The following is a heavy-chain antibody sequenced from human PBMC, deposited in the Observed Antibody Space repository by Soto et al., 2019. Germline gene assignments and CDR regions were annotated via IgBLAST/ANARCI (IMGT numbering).Heavy chain of an antibody. Sequence: QVQLQESGPGLVKPSETLSLTCTVSGGSISSYYWSWIRQPAGKGLEWIGRIYTSGSTNYNPSLKSRVTMSVDTSKNQFSLKLSSVTAADTATYYCARAISSSIPSYFDHWGQGTLVTVSS. CDR3: ARAISSSIPSYFDH. CDR1: GGSISSYY. V-gene: IGHV4-4*07. CDR2: IYTSGST. D-gene: IGHD2-21*01. J-gene: IGHJ4*02.